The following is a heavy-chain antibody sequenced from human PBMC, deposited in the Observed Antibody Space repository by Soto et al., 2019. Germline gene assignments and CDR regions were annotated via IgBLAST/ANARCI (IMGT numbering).Heavy chain of an antibody. V-gene: IGHV3-33*01. CDR3: ARGLRFLEWLPQYYYGMDV. J-gene: IGHJ6*02. CDR2: IWYDGSNK. CDR1: GFTFSSYG. D-gene: IGHD3-3*01. Sequence: PGGSLRLSCAASGFTFSSYGMHWVRQAPGKGLEWVAVIWYDGSNKYYADSVKGRFTISRDNSKNTLYLQMNSLRAEDTAVYYCARGLRFLEWLPQYYYGMDVWGQGTTVTVSS.